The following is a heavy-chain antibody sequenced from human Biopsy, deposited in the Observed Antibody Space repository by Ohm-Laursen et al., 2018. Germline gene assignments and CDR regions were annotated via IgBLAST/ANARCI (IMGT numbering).Heavy chain of an antibody. CDR1: GFTFKNYN. V-gene: IGHV3-21*01. D-gene: IGHD6-13*01. CDR2: ITDSGSHM. Sequence: SLRLSCAASGFTFKNYNMNWVRQAPGKGLEWVSSITDSGSHMYYADSVKGRLTISRDNAKNSLYLQMDRLRAEDTAVYYCAREGELVAGEYFDYWGQRILVTVSS. J-gene: IGHJ4*02. CDR3: AREGELVAGEYFDY.